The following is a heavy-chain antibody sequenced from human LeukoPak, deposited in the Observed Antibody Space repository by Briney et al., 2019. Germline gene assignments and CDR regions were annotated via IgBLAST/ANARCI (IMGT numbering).Heavy chain of an antibody. D-gene: IGHD6-6*01. CDR1: GYTFTSYG. CDR3: ARIQLSIAASRGLCDY. J-gene: IGHJ4*02. Sequence: GASVKVSCKASGYTFTSYGISWVRQAPGQGLEWMGWISAYNGNTNYAQKLQGRVTMTTDTSTSTAYMELRSLRSDDTAVYYCARIQLSIAASRGLCDYWGQGTLVTVSS. CDR2: ISAYNGNT. V-gene: IGHV1-18*01.